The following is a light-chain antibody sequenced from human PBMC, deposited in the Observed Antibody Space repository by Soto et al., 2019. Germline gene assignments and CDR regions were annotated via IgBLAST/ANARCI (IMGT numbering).Light chain of an antibody. J-gene: IGLJ3*02. V-gene: IGLV2-8*01. CDR2: EVT. CDR3: SSYAGSNDWV. Sequence: QSALTQPPSASGSPGQSVTISCTGTSSDAGDYNYVSWYQQHPGKAPKLLIYEVTERPSGVPDRFSGSKSGNTASLTVSGLQADDEADYYCSSYAGSNDWVFGGGAKLTVL. CDR1: SSDAGDYNY.